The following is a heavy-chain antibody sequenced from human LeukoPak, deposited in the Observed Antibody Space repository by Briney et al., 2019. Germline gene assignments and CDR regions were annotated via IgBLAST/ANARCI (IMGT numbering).Heavy chain of an antibody. V-gene: IGHV1-2*02. CDR2: INPNRGNT. D-gene: IGHD6-19*01. Sequence: ASVKVSCKASGYTFTGYYIHWVRQAPRQGLEWMGWINPNRGNTNYAQKFQGRVTMTTDTSISTAYMELSSLRSDDTAVYYCARDDSSGWYGVDYWGQGTLLTVSS. CDR1: GYTFTGYY. J-gene: IGHJ4*02. CDR3: ARDDSSGWYGVDY.